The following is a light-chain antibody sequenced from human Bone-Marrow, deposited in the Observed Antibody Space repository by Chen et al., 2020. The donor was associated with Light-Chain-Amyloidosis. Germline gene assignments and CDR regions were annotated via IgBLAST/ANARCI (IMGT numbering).Light chain of an antibody. V-gene: IGLV3-25*03. CDR3: QSADSSGTYEVI. J-gene: IGLJ2*01. CDR2: RDT. CDR1: DLPTKY. Sequence: SYELTQPPSVSVSPGQTARITCSGDDLPTKYAYWYQQKPGPAPVLVIHRDTERPSGISDRFAGSSSGTTATLTISGVQAEDEADYHCQSADSSGTYEVIFGGGTKLTFL.